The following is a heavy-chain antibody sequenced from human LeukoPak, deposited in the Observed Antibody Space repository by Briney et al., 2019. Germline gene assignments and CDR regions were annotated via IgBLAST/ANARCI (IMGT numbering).Heavy chain of an antibody. CDR1: DDSISDYY. CDR2: FHSSGTS. Sequence: SETLSLTCTVSDDSISDYYRGWIRQPPGKGLEWIGYFHSSGTSTYNPSLKSRVTISVDTSKNQFSLKLNSLTTADTAVYYCTRGAGWLIDYWGQGILVTVSS. CDR3: TRGAGWLIDY. J-gene: IGHJ4*02. D-gene: IGHD3-16*01. V-gene: IGHV4-59*01.